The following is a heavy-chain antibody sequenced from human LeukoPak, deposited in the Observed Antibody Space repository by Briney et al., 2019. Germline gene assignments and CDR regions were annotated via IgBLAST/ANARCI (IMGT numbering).Heavy chain of an antibody. CDR3: ARRWIQLAGFSY. V-gene: IGHV4-34*01. CDR1: GGSFSGYY. D-gene: IGHD5-18*01. Sequence: KPSETLSLTCAVYGGSFSGYYWSWIRQPPGKGLEWIGEINHSGSTNYNPSLKSRVTISVDTSKNQFSLKLSSVTAADTAVYYCARRWIQLAGFSYWGQGTLVTVSS. CDR2: INHSGST. J-gene: IGHJ4*02.